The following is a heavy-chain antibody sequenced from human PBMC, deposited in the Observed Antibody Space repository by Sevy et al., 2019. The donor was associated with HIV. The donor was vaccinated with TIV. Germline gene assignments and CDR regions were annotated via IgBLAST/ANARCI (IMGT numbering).Heavy chain of an antibody. V-gene: IGHV3-23*01. CDR3: AKRRVQSGLSGGGANYGMDV. D-gene: IGHD2-8*02. J-gene: IGHJ6*02. Sequence: GGSLRLSCAASGFPFSSYAMSWVRQAPGRGLEWVSTLIGGGRRTYYADSVTGRFIISRDNSRNTLHLQMNSLRAEDTAIYYCAKRRVQSGLSGGGANYGMDVCGRGTTVTVSS. CDR1: GFPFSSYA. CDR2: LIGGGRRT.